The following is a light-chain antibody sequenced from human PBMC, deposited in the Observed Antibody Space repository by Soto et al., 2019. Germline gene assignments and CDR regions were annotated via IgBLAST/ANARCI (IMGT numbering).Light chain of an antibody. J-gene: IGLJ1*01. Sequence: QSALTQPASVSGSPGQSITISCTGSSNDVGLYNYVSWYQQHPGKAPKLVISDVTNRPSGVSDRFSGSKSGNTAFLTISGLQAEDEADYYCSSYAGSSTYVFGTGTKVTVL. CDR2: DVT. V-gene: IGLV2-14*03. CDR1: SNDVGLYNY. CDR3: SSYAGSSTYV.